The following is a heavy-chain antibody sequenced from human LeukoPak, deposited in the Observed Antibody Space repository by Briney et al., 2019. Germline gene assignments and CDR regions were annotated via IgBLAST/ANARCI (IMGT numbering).Heavy chain of an antibody. CDR2: IYSGGST. J-gene: IGHJ4*02. D-gene: IGHD3-22*01. V-gene: IGHV3-53*01. CDR3: ARALRYYYDSSGYLDY. Sequence: GGSLRLSCAASGFTVSSNYMSWVRQAPGKGLEWVSVIYSGGSTYYADSMKGRFTISRDNSKNTLYLQMNSLRAEDTAVYYCARALRYYYDSSGYLDYWGQGTLVTVSS. CDR1: GFTVSSNY.